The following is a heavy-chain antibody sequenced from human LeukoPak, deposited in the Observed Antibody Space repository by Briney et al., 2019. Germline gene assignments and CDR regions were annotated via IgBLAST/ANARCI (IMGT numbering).Heavy chain of an antibody. V-gene: IGHV3-49*04. CDR3: TSQLQLLTFFDY. CDR2: IRSEAYGGTT. D-gene: IGHD6-13*01. J-gene: IGHJ4*02. Sequence: PGGSLRLSCAASGFTFSNAWMSWVRQAPGKGLEWVGFIRSEAYGGTTQYAASVKGRFTISRDDSKSIAYLQMNSLKTEDTAVYYCTSQLQLLTFFDYWGQGTLVTVSS. CDR1: GFTFSNAW.